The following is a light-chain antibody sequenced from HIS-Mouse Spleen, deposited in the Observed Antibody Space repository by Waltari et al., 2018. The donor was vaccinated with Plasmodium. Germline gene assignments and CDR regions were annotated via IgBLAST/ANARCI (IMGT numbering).Light chain of an antibody. CDR1: QSVSSN. CDR2: GAS. J-gene: IGKJ1*01. CDR3: QQYNNWPRGT. Sequence: ELVMTQSPATLSVSPGERATLSCRASQSVSSNLAWYQQKPGQAPRLLIYGASTRATGIPARCSGSGSGTEFTLTISSMQSEDFAVYYCQQYNNWPRGTFGQGIKVEIK. V-gene: IGKV3-15*01.